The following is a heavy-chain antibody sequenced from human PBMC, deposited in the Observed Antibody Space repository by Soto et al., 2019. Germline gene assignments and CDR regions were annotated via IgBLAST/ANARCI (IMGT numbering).Heavy chain of an antibody. CDR3: AHRQHSLPFDI. J-gene: IGHJ3*02. V-gene: IGHV2-5*02. Sequence: QITLKESGPPLVKPTQPLTLTCTFSGFSLSTSGVGVGWIRQPPGKALEWLALIYWDDDKRYSPSLKSRLTITKDTSKNQVVLTMTNMDPVDTATYYCAHRQHSLPFDIWGQGTMVTVSS. CDR1: GFSLSTSGVG. CDR2: IYWDDDK.